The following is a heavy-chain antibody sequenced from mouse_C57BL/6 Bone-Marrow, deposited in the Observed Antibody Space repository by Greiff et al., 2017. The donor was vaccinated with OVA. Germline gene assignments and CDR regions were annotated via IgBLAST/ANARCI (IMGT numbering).Heavy chain of an antibody. CDR3: AGDTDGYWYFDV. Sequence: VHLVESGPGLVKPSQSLFLTCSIPGFPITSGYYWIWIRQSPGKPLEWMGYITHSGETFYNPSLQSPISITRETSKNQFFLQLNSVTTEDTAMYYCAGDTDGYWYFDVWGTGTTVTVSS. V-gene: IGHV12-3*01. D-gene: IGHD2-3*01. CDR1: GFPITSGYY. CDR2: ITHSGET. J-gene: IGHJ1*03.